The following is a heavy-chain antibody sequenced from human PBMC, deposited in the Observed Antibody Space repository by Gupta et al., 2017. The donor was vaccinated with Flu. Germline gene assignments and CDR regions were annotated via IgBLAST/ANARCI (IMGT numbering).Heavy chain of an antibody. J-gene: IGHJ5*02. CDR2: INHGGGT. CDR3: ARGGGYSGT. D-gene: IGHD6-13*01. V-gene: IGHV4-34*01. Sequence: QVQLQQWGAGLLKPSETLSLTCGVSGGSLRAYYWNWIRQPPGKGLEWIGDINHGGGTNYNPSLESRVTISIDTFKNQFSLKLRSVTAADTAVYYCARGGGYSGTWGQGTLVTVSS. CDR1: GGSLRAYY.